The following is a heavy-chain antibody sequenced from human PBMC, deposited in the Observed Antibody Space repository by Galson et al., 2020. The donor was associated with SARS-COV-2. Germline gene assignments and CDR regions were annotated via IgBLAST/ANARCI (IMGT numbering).Heavy chain of an antibody. CDR2: ISYSGST. CDR1: GDSVSSFY. Sequence: ETSETLSLTCTVSGDSVSSFYWSWIRQPPAKGLEWIGYISYSGSTNYSPSLKSRVSISVDTSKKQLSLRLNSVTAADTAVYYCARHWTTTAMTPYYFDYWGQGTLVTVSS. CDR3: ARHWTTTAMTPYYFDY. V-gene: IGHV4-59*08. D-gene: IGHD5-18*01. J-gene: IGHJ4*02.